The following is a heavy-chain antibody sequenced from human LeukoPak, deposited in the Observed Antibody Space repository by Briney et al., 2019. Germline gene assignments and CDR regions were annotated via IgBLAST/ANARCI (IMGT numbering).Heavy chain of an antibody. J-gene: IGHJ4*02. CDR1: GFTFSSYA. Sequence: GGSLRLSCAASGFTFSSYAMSWVRQAPGKGLEWVSAISGSGGSTYYADSVKGRFTISRDTSKNTLYLQMNSLVADDTAVYYCATQLRITMVRGVAQFDYWGQGTLVTVSS. V-gene: IGHV3-23*01. CDR2: ISGSGGST. CDR3: ATQLRITMVRGVAQFDY. D-gene: IGHD3-10*01.